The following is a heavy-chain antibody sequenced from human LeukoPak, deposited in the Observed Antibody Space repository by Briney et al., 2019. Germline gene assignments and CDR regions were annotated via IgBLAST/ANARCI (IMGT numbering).Heavy chain of an antibody. CDR3: ACRMFASNWFQP. D-gene: IGHD4-11*01. CDR1: GYSFIDYW. CDR2: IYPGDSRT. J-gene: IGHJ5*02. V-gene: IGHV5-51*01. Sequence: GDSPKISCQGSGYSFIDYWIGWVRQMPGKGLEWMAVIYPGDSRTRYNPSFQGQVTISADKSINTAYLEWNSLKASDTALYYCACRMFASNWFQPWGQGTLVTVSS.